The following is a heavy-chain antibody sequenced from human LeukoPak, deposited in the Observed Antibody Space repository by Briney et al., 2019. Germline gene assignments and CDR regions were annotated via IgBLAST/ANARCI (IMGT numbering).Heavy chain of an antibody. CDR3: AKGTPFRNFDY. J-gene: IGHJ4*02. Sequence: GGSLRLSCTASGFTFSNYWMSWVRQAPGKGLDWVSAISGSGVSTYYPDSVKGRFTISRDNSKNTLYLQMNSLRAEDTAVYYCAKGTPFRNFDYWGQGTLVTVSS. CDR2: ISGSGVST. CDR1: GFTFSNYW. D-gene: IGHD1-14*01. V-gene: IGHV3-23*01.